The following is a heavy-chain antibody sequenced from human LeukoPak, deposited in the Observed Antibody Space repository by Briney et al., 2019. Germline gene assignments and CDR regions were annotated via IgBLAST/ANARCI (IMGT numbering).Heavy chain of an antibody. CDR2: MSYSGST. J-gene: IGHJ4*02. V-gene: IGHV4-39*07. CDR3: ARDSSGLGH. Sequence: PSETLSLTCTVSGDSISSSSYYWGWIRQPPGKGLEWIGSMSYSGSTYYNPSLKSRVTISVDTSKYQFSLRLSSVTAADTAVYYCARDSSGLGHWGQGTLVTVSS. CDR1: GDSISSSSYY. D-gene: IGHD6-25*01.